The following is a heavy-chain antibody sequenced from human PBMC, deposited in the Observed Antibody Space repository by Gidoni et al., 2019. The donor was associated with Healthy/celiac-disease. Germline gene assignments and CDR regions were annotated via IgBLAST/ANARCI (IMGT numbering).Heavy chain of an antibody. CDR1: GGSISSSSYY. Sequence: QLQLQESGPGLVKPSETLSLTCTVSGGSISSSSYYWGWIRQPPGKGLEWIGSIYYSGSTYYNPSLKSRVTISVDTSKNQFSLKLSSVTAADTAVYYCARHGTRWELLRDWYYFDYWGQGTLVTVSS. CDR2: IYYSGST. D-gene: IGHD1-26*01. CDR3: ARHGTRWELLRDWYYFDY. J-gene: IGHJ4*02. V-gene: IGHV4-39*01.